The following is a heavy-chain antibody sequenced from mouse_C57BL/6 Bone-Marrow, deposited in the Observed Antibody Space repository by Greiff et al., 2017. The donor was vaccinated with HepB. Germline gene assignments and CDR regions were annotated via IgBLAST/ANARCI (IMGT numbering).Heavy chain of an antibody. CDR2: IDPSDSYT. V-gene: IGHV1-69*01. CDR1: GYTFTSYW. D-gene: IGHD2-5*01. CDR3: ASKAYYSNYPYDY. Sequence: QVQLQQPGAELVMPGASVKLSCKASGYTFTSYWMHWVKQRPGQGLEWIGEIDPSDSYTNYNQKFKGKSTLTVDKSSSTAYMQLSSLTSEDSAVYYCASKAYYSNYPYDYWGQGTTLTVSS. J-gene: IGHJ2*01.